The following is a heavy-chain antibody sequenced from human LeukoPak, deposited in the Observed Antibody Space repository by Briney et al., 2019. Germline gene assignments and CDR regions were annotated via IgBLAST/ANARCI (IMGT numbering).Heavy chain of an antibody. Sequence: PGGSLRLSCAASGFTFSSYSMYWVRQAPGKGLEWVSSISSSSSYIYYADSVKGRFTISRDNAKNSLYLQMNSLRADDTAVYYCARDSLSAAAGLDYWGQGTLVTVSS. V-gene: IGHV3-21*01. J-gene: IGHJ4*02. CDR2: ISSSSSYI. CDR1: GFTFSSYS. CDR3: ARDSLSAAAGLDY. D-gene: IGHD6-13*01.